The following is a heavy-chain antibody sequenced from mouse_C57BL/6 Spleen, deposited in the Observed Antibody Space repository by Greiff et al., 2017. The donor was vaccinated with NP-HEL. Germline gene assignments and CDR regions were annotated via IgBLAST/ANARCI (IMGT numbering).Heavy chain of an antibody. CDR2: IYPGRGST. J-gene: IGHJ1*03. V-gene: IGHV1-55*01. Sequence: VQLQQPGAELVKPGASVKMSCKASGYTFTSYWITWVKQRPGQGLEWIGDIYPGRGSTNYNAKFKSKATLTVDTSSSPAYMQLSSLTSEDSAVYYCGYDCSYWYFDVWGTGTTVTVSS. CDR1: GYTFTSYW. D-gene: IGHD1-1*01. CDR3: GYDCSYWYFDV.